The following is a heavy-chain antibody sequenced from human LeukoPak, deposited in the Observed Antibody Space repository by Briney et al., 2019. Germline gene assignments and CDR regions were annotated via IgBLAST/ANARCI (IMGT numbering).Heavy chain of an antibody. D-gene: IGHD2-21*02. J-gene: IGHJ4*02. Sequence: SESLSLTCTVSGGSISSSSYYWSWIRQPPGKGLEWIGYIYYSGSTNYNPSLKSRVTMSVDTSKNQFSLKLSSVTAADTAVYYCARTGVVVTAIHYWGQGTLVTVSP. V-gene: IGHV4-61*05. CDR2: IYYSGST. CDR1: GGSISSSSYY. CDR3: ARTGVVVTAIHY.